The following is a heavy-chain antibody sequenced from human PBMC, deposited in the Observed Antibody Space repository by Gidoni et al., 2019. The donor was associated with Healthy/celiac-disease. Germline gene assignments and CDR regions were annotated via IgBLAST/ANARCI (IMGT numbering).Heavy chain of an antibody. CDR3: ARDPLYCGGDCYSAFDI. V-gene: IGHV4-34*01. CDR1: GGSFSGYY. J-gene: IGHJ3*02. D-gene: IGHD2-21*02. CDR2: INHSGST. Sequence: QVQLQQWGAGLLKPSETLSLTCAVYGGSFSGYYWSWIRQPPGKGLELIGEINHSGSTNYNPSLKSRVTISVDTSKNQFSLKLSSVTAADTAVYYCARDPLYCGGDCYSAFDIWGQGTMVTVSS.